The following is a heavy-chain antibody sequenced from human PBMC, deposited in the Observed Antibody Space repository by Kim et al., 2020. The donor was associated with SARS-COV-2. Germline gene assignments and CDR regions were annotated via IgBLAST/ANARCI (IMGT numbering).Heavy chain of an antibody. CDR1: GFTFSSYG. V-gene: IGHV3-30*18. Sequence: GGSLRLSCAASGFTFSSYGMHWVRQAPGKGLEWVAVISYDGSNKYYADSVKGRFTISRDNSKNTLYLQMNSLRAEDTAVYYCAKEAAKITMVRGVIITGWGWFDPWGQGTLVTVSS. CDR2: ISYDGSNK. CDR3: AKEAAKITMVRGVIITGWGWFDP. J-gene: IGHJ5*02. D-gene: IGHD3-10*01.